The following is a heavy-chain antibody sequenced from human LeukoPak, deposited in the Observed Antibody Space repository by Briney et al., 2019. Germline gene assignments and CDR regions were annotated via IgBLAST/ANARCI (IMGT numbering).Heavy chain of an antibody. Sequence: GGSLRLSCAASGFTFSSYNTNWVRQAPGKGLEWVSSTSSSSSYIYYADSVKGRFTISRDNAKNSLYLQMNSLRAEDTAVYYCARVGSGSWYYFDYWGQGTLVTVSS. CDR1: GFTFSSYN. CDR2: TSSSSSYI. D-gene: IGHD6-13*01. J-gene: IGHJ4*02. CDR3: ARVGSGSWYYFDY. V-gene: IGHV3-21*01.